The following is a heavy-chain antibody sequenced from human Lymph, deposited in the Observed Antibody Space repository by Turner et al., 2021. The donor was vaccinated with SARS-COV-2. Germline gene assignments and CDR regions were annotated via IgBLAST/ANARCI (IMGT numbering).Heavy chain of an antibody. V-gene: IGHV3-20*01. CDR1: GFPFDDSG. Sequence: VQLVESGGGVVRPGGSLRRFGAASGFPFDDSGMSWVRQAPGRGLEWVSNINWNGGSTGYADSVKGRFTISRDNAKNSLYLQVNSLRAEDTALYHCARGTGAADYWGQGTLVTVSS. D-gene: IGHD7-27*01. CDR3: ARGTGAADY. J-gene: IGHJ4*02. CDR2: INWNGGST.